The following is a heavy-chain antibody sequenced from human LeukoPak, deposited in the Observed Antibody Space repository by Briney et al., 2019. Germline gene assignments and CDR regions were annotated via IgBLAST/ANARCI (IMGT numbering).Heavy chain of an antibody. CDR3: AALQSYCSRTSCYGGDASHM. V-gene: IGHV3-30*02. CDR2: IRFDGSNK. Sequence: GGSLRLSCVTSGFTFRNYGMHWVRQASGKGLEWVAFIRFDGSNKYYADSVKGRFTISRDNSKNTVYLQMNSLRPEDTAVYYCAALQSYCSRTSCYGGDASHMWGQGTKVTVSS. CDR1: GFTFRNYG. D-gene: IGHD2-2*01. J-gene: IGHJ3*02.